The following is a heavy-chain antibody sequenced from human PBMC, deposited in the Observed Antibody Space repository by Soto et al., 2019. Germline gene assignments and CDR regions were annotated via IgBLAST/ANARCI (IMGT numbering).Heavy chain of an antibody. Sequence: QVQLRESGPGLVKPSQTLSLTCSVSGASVAGGSYYWSWVRQPPGKGLEWIGYIPSRGRPFYNPSLTSRGTISADTSMNQLSLQLTSVTAADKAVYYCARDTFSGYDFGLWGQGTLVTVSS. D-gene: IGHD5-12*01. CDR2: IPSRGRP. V-gene: IGHV4-30-4*01. CDR3: ARDTFSGYDFGL. CDR1: GASVAGGSYY. J-gene: IGHJ5*02.